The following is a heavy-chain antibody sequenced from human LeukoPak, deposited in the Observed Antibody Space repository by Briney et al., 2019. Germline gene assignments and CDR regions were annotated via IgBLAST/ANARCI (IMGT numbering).Heavy chain of an antibody. Sequence: PGGSLRLSCAVSGFTFSSYAMHWVRQAPGKGLEWVAVISYDGSNKYYADSVKGRFTISRDNSKNTLYLQMNSLRAEDTAVYYCARAYYYDSSGYYAPNWYFDLWGRGTLVAVSS. CDR3: ARAYYYDSSGYYAPNWYFDL. V-gene: IGHV3-30*04. J-gene: IGHJ2*01. CDR1: GFTFSSYA. D-gene: IGHD3-22*01. CDR2: ISYDGSNK.